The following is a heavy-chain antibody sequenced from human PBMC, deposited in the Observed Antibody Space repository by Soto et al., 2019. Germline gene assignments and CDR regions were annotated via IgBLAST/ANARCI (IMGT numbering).Heavy chain of an antibody. D-gene: IGHD2-2*01. J-gene: IGHJ2*01. CDR2: MNPNVGST. CDR3: ARGYAHWYFDL. CDR1: GYTLNNYF. V-gene: IGHV1-46*02. Sequence: QVQLVQSGAEVKKPGPSVRVSCEASGYTLNNYFMHWVRQAPGQGLQWMGKMNPNVGSTRYAQKFQGRVTMTRDTSTSTVYMELSSLISEDTAVYFCARGYAHWYFDLWGRGTLVTVSS.